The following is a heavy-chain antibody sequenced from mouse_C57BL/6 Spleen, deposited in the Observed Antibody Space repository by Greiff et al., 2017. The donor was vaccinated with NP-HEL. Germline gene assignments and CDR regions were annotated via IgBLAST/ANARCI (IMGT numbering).Heavy chain of an antibody. Sequence: EVKLVESGGGLVQSGRSLRLSCATSGFTFSDFYMEWVRQAPGKGLEWIAASRNKANDYTTEYSASVKVRFIVSRDTSQSILYLQMNALRAEDTAIYYCARDAWDGNYAMDYWGQGTSVTVSS. CDR1: GFTFSDFY. J-gene: IGHJ4*01. CDR3: ARDAWDGNYAMDY. V-gene: IGHV7-1*01. D-gene: IGHD2-1*01. CDR2: SRNKANDYTT.